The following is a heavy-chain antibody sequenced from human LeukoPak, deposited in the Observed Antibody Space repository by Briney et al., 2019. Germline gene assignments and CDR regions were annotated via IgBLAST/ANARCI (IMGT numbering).Heavy chain of an antibody. CDR3: ARALYGYGMDV. J-gene: IGHJ6*02. V-gene: IGHV5-51*01. Sequence: GEYLKISCNTSGYIFANYWIDWVRQMPGKGLEWMGIIHPGDAKTKYSPSFQGQVTISADKSISTAYLQWSSLKASDTAIYYCARALYGYGMDVWGQGTTVTVSS. CDR2: IHPGDAKT. D-gene: IGHD2-15*01. CDR1: GYIFANYW.